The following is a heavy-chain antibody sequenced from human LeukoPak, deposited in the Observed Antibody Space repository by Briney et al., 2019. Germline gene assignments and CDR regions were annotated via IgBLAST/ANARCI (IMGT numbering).Heavy chain of an antibody. CDR3: ARDRPGDGYFDY. J-gene: IGHJ4*02. V-gene: IGHV3-66*01. D-gene: IGHD3-10*01. Sequence: GGSLRLSCAASGFTVSSNDMTWVRQTPGKGLEWVSIIYSGGNTYCADSVKGRFTISRDNSKNTLYLQMNSLRVEDTAVFYCARDRPGDGYFDYWGQGTLVTVSS. CDR2: IYSGGNT. CDR1: GFTVSSND.